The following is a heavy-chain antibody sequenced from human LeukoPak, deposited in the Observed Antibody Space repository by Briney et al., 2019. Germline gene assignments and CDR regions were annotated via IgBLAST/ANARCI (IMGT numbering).Heavy chain of an antibody. CDR2: IIPILGIA. CDR3: ASKGRYDSSGSDAFDI. CDR1: GGTFSSYA. Sequence: SVKVSCKASGGTFSSYAISWVRQAPGQGLEWMGRIIPILGIANYAQKFQGRVTINADKSTSTAYMELSSLRSEDTAVYYCASKGRYDSSGSDAFDIWGQGTMVTVSS. J-gene: IGHJ3*02. D-gene: IGHD3-22*01. V-gene: IGHV1-69*04.